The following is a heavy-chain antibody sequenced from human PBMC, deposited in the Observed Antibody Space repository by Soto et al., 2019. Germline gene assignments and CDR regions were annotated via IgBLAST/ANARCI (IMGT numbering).Heavy chain of an antibody. D-gene: IGHD3-3*01. CDR2: MYYSGNS. J-gene: IGHJ5*02. CDR3: ARQALVSTFGVAISWFDP. CDR1: GAPISSSGYY. V-gene: IGHV4-39*01. Sequence: QLQLQESGPGLVKPSETLSLTCTVSGAPISSSGYYWGWIRQPPGKVLELIGIMYYSGNSYYNPSLRSRVTMSVDTSKNQLSLTLSSVTAADTDVYYCARQALVSTFGVAISWFDPWGQGILVTVSS.